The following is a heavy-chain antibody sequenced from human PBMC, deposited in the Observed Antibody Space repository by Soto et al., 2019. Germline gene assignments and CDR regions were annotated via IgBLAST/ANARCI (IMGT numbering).Heavy chain of an antibody. CDR1: GGSLSGATYS. D-gene: IGHD6-13*01. J-gene: IGHJ4*02. V-gene: IGHV4-30-2*01. CDR2: IFPSGTT. Sequence: SGTVSLTCGVSGGSLSGATYSWNWIRQPPGKGLEWIGYIFPSGTTYYNPSLKSRVTISVDVSKNQFSLSLRSLTAADTAVYYCARSREFDYWSQGTLVTVSS. CDR3: ARSREFDY.